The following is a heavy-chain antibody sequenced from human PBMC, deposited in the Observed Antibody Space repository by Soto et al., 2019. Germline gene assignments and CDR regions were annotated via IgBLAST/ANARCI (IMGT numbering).Heavy chain of an antibody. Sequence: GTSVKVSCKAYGGTLGSCAIRWVRQVPGQGLEGMGGMSPIFGTANYDQKFQGRGTITADESTSTASMELSSLRSEGTAVYYCASPTQQLVREPGDYYYYGMDVRGQGTTVTVSS. V-gene: IGHV1-69*13. D-gene: IGHD6-13*01. J-gene: IGHJ6*01. CDR1: GGTLGSCA. CDR2: MSPIFGTA. CDR3: ASPTQQLVREPGDYYYYGMDV.